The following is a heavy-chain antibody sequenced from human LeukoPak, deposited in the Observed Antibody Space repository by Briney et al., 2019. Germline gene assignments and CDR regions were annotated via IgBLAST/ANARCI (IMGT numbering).Heavy chain of an antibody. CDR3: AKNGGSQCYSHLDS. D-gene: IGHD2-15*01. V-gene: IGHV3-23*01. Sequence: GGSLRLSCAASGFTFSSYAMSRVRQAPGKGLEWDSGTSGSGGSTYYAGSVKGRFTISRDNSKNTLYLQMNSLRVEDTAVYYCAKNGGSQCYSHLDSWGQGTLVTVSS. J-gene: IGHJ4*02. CDR1: GFTFSSYA. CDR2: TSGSGGST.